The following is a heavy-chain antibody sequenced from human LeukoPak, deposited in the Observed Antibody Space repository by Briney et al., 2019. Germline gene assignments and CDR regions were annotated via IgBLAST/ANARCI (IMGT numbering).Heavy chain of an antibody. Sequence: GGSLRLSCAASGFTVSSNYMSWVRQAPGKGLEWVSVIYSGGSTYYADSVKGRFTISRDNSKNTLYLQMNSLRAEDTAVYYCARDRVAAAGSYYYYGMDVWGQGTTVTVSS. V-gene: IGHV3-53*01. J-gene: IGHJ6*02. CDR2: IYSGGST. CDR1: GFTVSSNY. CDR3: ARDRVAAAGSYYYYGMDV. D-gene: IGHD6-13*01.